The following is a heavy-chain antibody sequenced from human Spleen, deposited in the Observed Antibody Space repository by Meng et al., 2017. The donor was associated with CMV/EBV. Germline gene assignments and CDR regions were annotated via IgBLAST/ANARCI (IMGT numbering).Heavy chain of an antibody. CDR2: INPNSGGT. V-gene: IGHV1-2*02. Sequence: ASVKVSCKASGGTFNTYTINWVRQAPGQGLEWMGWINPNSGGTNYAQKFQGRVTMTRDTSISTAYMELTRLRSDDTAVYYCARDMSCSASSCYYYYGMDVWGQGTTVTVSS. D-gene: IGHD2-2*01. CDR3: ARDMSCSASSCYYYYGMDV. CDR1: GGTFNTYT. J-gene: IGHJ6*02.